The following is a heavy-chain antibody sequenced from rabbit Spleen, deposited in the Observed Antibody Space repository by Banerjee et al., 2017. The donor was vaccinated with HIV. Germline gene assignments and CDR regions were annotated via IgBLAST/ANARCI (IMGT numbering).Heavy chain of an antibody. CDR3: ARDTGSSFSSYGMDL. CDR1: GLDFSSSDW. V-gene: IGHV1S40*01. D-gene: IGHD8-1*01. Sequence: QSLEESGGDLVKPGASLTLTCTASGLDFSSSDWIYWVRQAPGKGLEWIGYIDPIFGITYFANWAKGRFTISKPSSTTVTLQMTSLTVADTATYFCARDTGSSFSSYGMDLWGPGTLVTVS. CDR2: IDPIFGIT. J-gene: IGHJ6*01.